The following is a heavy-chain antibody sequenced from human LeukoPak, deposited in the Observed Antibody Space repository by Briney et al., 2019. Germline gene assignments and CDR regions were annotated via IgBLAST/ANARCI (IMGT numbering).Heavy chain of an antibody. V-gene: IGHV3-30*18. D-gene: IGHD3-16*01. CDR2: ISYEGSTK. Sequence: GRSLRLSCAASGFTFNDYGMHWVRQAPGKGLEWVAVISYEGSTKYYADSVRGRFTISRDDSKNTLYLQMNSLRPEDTAVYSCAKEVGFGGCPYQAYFDHGGQETLVTVSS. CDR3: AKEVGFGGCPYQAYFDH. CDR1: GFTFNDYG. J-gene: IGHJ4*02.